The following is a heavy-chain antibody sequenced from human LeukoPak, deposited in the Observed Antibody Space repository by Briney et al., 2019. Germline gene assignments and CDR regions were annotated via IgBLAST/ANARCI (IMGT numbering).Heavy chain of an antibody. D-gene: IGHD6-13*01. CDR1: GFTFSSYA. V-gene: IGHV3-23*01. J-gene: IGHJ4*02. CDR3: AKVDAVSSWGAY. CDR2: ISGSGGST. Sequence: PGGSLRLSCVPSGFTFSSYAMSWVRQAPGKGLEWVSAISGSGGSTYYADSVKGRFTISRDNSKNTLYLQMNSLRAEDTAVYYCAKVDAVSSWGAYWGQGTLVTVSS.